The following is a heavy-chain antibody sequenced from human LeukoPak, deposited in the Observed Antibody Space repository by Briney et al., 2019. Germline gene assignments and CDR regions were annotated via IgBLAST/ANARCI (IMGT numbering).Heavy chain of an antibody. CDR2: IKRKTDGGTT. V-gene: IGHV3-15*01. J-gene: IGHJ4*02. CDR1: GFTFSNAW. CDR3: TTESYSGSYKLDY. D-gene: IGHD1-26*01. Sequence: PGGSLRLSCAASGFTFSNAWMSWVRQAPGKGLEWVGRIKRKTDGGTTDYAAPVKGRFTISRDDSGNTLYLQMNSLKIEDAAVYYCTTESYSGSYKLDYWGQGTPVTVSS.